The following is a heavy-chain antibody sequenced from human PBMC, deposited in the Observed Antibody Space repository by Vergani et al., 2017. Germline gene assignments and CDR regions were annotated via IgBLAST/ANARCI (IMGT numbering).Heavy chain of an antibody. J-gene: IGHJ6*02. CDR3: AREVDTAMVNYGMDV. Sequence: EVQLLESGGGLVQPGGSLRLSCAASGFTFSSYWMHWVRQAPGKGLVWVSRINSDGSSTSYADSVKGRFTISRDNAKNTLYLQMNSLRAEDTAVYYCAREVDTAMVNYGMDVWGQGTTVTVSS. D-gene: IGHD5-18*01. V-gene: IGHV3-74*01. CDR1: GFTFSSYW. CDR2: INSDGSST.